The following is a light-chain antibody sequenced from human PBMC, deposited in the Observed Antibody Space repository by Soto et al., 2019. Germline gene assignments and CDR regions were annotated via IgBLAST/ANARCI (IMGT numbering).Light chain of an antibody. CDR3: QQFYTTLGT. Sequence: DIVMTQSPDSLAVSLGESATINCKSSQSVLYSSNNKNYLAWYQQKPGQPPRKLISWASARESGVPDRFSGSGSGTDFTLTISSLQAEDVAVYYCQQFYTTLGTFGQGTKLEIK. CDR1: QSVLYSSNNKNY. V-gene: IGKV4-1*01. CDR2: WAS. J-gene: IGKJ2*01.